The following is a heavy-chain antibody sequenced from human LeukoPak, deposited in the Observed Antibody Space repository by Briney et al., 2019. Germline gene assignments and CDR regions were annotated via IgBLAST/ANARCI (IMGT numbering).Heavy chain of an antibody. D-gene: IGHD3-10*01. Sequence: SETLSLTCAVIGGSFSGYYWIWIRQPPGKGLEWIGEINHSGSINYNSSLKSRVTISVDTSKNQFSLKLSSVTAADTAVYYCARGYYYVSGSYSFFDYWGQGTLVTVSS. V-gene: IGHV4-34*01. CDR3: ARGYYYVSGSYSFFDY. J-gene: IGHJ4*02. CDR2: INHSGSI. CDR1: GGSFSGYY.